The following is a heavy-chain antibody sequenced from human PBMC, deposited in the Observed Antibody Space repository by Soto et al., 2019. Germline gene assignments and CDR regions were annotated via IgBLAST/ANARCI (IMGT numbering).Heavy chain of an antibody. V-gene: IGHV4-39*01. Sequence: QLQLQESAPGLVKPSETLSLTCTVSGGSMSSSSYYWDWIRQPPGKGLEWIANMYFSGFYSGSTSYNPVRKSRVTISVDTSKNQFSLQVSSVTAADTAVYYCARGFDILTFGFCLDYWGQGTLVTVSS. CDR3: ARGFDILTFGFCLDY. J-gene: IGHJ4*02. CDR2: MYFSGFYSGST. CDR1: GGSMSSSSYY. D-gene: IGHD3-9*01.